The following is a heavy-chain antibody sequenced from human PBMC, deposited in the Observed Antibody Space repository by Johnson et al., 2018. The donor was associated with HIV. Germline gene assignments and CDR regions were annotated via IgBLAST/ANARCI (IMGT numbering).Heavy chain of an antibody. V-gene: IGHV3-48*03. CDR2: ISSSGTTI. CDR1: GFTFDDYA. J-gene: IGHJ3*02. CDR3: ARDWEGYAFDI. Sequence: VQLVESGGGLVQPGRSLRLSCTASGFTFDDYAMNWVRQAPGKGLEWVSYISSSGTTIYYADSVKGRFTISRDNAKNSLYLQMNSLRAEDTAVYYCARDWEGYAFDIWGQGTMVTVSS. D-gene: IGHD1-26*01.